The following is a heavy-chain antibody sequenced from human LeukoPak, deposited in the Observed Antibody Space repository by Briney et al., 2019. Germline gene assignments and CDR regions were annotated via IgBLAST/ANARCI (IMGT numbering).Heavy chain of an antibody. V-gene: IGHV3-74*01. CDR1: GLTFGRYW. Sequence: GGCLRPSCAAAGLTFGRYWIHWVRQAPGKGLEWVSRINPDGSTTTYADSVKGRFTISRDNAKNTVYLQMNSLRAEDTAVYYCARVLSGSWDWFDPWGQGTLVTVSS. D-gene: IGHD3-22*01. CDR2: INPDGSTT. CDR3: ARVLSGSWDWFDP. J-gene: IGHJ5*02.